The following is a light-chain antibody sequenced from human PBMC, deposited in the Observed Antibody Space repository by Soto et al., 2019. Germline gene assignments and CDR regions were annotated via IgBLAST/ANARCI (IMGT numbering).Light chain of an antibody. V-gene: IGLV1-47*01. Sequence: QSVLTQPPSASGTPGQTVTISCSGSSFNIGSAYIYWYQHLPGTAPKLLIYRNNQRPSGVPDRFSASKSGTSASLAISGLRSEDDADYYCAAWDDSLVVFGGGTKLTVL. J-gene: IGLJ2*01. CDR3: AAWDDSLVV. CDR2: RNN. CDR1: SFNIGSAY.